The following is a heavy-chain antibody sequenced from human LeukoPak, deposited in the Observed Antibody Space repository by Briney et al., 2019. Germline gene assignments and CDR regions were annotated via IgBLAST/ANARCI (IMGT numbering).Heavy chain of an antibody. CDR2: IYYSGST. V-gene: IGHV4-39*02. J-gene: IGHJ3*02. D-gene: IGHD3-22*01. CDR1: GFTFSSYS. Sequence: GSLRLSCAASGFTFSSYSMNWIRQPPGKGLEWIGSIYYSGSTYYNPSLKSRVTISVDTSKNQFSLKLSSVTAADTAVYYCARDLEDSSGYYSAFDIWGQGTMVTVSS. CDR3: ARDLEDSSGYYSAFDI.